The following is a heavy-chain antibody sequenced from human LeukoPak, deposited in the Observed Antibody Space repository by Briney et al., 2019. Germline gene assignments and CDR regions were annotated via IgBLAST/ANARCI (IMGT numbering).Heavy chain of an antibody. V-gene: IGHV4-59*01. D-gene: IGHD3/OR15-3a*01. CDR3: ARGRDWTHGDY. Sequence: PSETLSLTRTVSGGSISSYYRSWIRQPPGKGLEWIGYIYYSGSTNYNPSLKSRVTISVDTSKNQFSLKLSSVTAADTAVYYCARGRDWTHGDYWGQGTLVTVSS. CDR2: IYYSGST. J-gene: IGHJ4*02. CDR1: GGSISSYY.